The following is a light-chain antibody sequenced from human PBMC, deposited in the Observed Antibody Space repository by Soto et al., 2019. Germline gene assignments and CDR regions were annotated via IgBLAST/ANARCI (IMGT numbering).Light chain of an antibody. V-gene: IGLV2-11*01. Sequence: QSALTQPRSVSGSPGQSVTISCTGSSSDVGAYNYVSRYQHHPGKAPKVMIFDVSERPSGVPDRFSGSKSGNTASLTISGLQAEDEGDYYCCSYAGTYSWVFGGGTKLTVL. CDR2: DVS. CDR3: CSYAGTYSWV. CDR1: SSDVGAYNY. J-gene: IGLJ3*02.